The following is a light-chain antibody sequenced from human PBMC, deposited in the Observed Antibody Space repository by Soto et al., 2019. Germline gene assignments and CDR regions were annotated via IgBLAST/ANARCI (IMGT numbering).Light chain of an antibody. CDR2: EAS. CDR3: SLYTSENTYV. V-gene: IGLV2-14*02. J-gene: IGLJ1*01. Sequence: QSALTQPAAVSGSPGQSITISCTGTISDVGSYNLVSWYQQHPCKAPKLMIYEASNRPSGVPDRYSGSKSGNTASLTISGLQAADEADYYCSLYTSENTYVFGTGTKLTVL. CDR1: ISDVGSYNL.